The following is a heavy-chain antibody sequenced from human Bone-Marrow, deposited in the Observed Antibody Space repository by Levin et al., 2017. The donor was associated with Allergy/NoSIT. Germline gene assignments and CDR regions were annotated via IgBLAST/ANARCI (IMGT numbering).Heavy chain of an antibody. V-gene: IGHV3-30*18. Sequence: GGSLRLSCAASGFTFSSYGMHWVRQAPGKGLEWVAVISYDGSNKYYADSVKGRFTISRDNSKNTLYLQMNSLRAEDTAVYYCAKGSPWGITIFGVVRAFDYWGQGTLVTVSS. J-gene: IGHJ4*02. CDR3: AKGSPWGITIFGVVRAFDY. D-gene: IGHD3-3*01. CDR1: GFTFSSYG. CDR2: ISYDGSNK.